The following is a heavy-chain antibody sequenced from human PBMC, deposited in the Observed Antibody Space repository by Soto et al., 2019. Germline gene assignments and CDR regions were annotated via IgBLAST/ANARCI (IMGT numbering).Heavy chain of an antibody. CDR3: AREQGTTVTTRGWFDP. CDR1: GGTFSSYA. D-gene: IGHD4-17*01. CDR2: IIPIFGTA. Sequence: SVKVSCKASGGTFSSYAISWVRQAPGQGLEWMGGIIPIFGTANYAQKFQGRVTITADESTSTAYMELSSLRSEDTAVYYCAREQGTTVTTRGWFDPWGQGTLITVSS. V-gene: IGHV1-69*13. J-gene: IGHJ5*02.